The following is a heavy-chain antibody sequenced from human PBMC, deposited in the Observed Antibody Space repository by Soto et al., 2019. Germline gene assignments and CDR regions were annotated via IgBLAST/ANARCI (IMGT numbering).Heavy chain of an antibody. CDR3: ARPAPRAVAVYYFDY. J-gene: IGHJ4*02. CDR1: GGSISSSSYY. V-gene: IGHV4-39*01. Sequence: SETLSLTCTVSGGSISSSSYYWGWIRQPPGKGLEWIGSIYYSGSTYYNPSLKSRVTISVDTSRNQFSLKLSSVTAADTAVYYCARPAPRAVAVYYFDYWGQGTLVTVSS. CDR2: IYYSGST. D-gene: IGHD6-19*01.